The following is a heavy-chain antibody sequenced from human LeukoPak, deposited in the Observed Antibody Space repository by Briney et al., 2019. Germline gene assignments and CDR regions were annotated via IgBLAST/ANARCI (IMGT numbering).Heavy chain of an antibody. J-gene: IGHJ6*02. V-gene: IGHV4-59*01. D-gene: IGHD1-26*01. CDR3: ASGNDGSTYYYYGMDV. CDR2: IYYSGST. Sequence: SETLSLTCTVSGGSISSYYWSWIRQPPGKGLEWIGYIYYSGSTNYNPSLKSRVTISVDTSKNQFSLKLSSVTAADTAVYYCASGNDGSTYYYYGMDVWGQRTTVTVSS. CDR1: GGSISSYY.